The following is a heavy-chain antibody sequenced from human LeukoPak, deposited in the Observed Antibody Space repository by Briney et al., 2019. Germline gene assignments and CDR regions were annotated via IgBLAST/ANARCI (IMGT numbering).Heavy chain of an antibody. CDR3: AKGQMAAAGTTDY. V-gene: IGHV3-9*02. CDR1: AVSTYNYA. D-gene: IGHD6-13*01. J-gene: IGHJ4*02. CDR2: ISWNSGSI. Sequence: GGSLRLSSCAAAVSTYNYAMNWCRRAPGRDLVWVVGISWNSGSIGYADSVKSRFTISRDNAKNSLYLQMNSLRAEDTALYYCAKGQMAAAGTTDYWGQGTLVTVSS.